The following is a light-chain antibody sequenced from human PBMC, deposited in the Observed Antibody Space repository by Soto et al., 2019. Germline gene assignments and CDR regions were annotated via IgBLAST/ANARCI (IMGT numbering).Light chain of an antibody. Sequence: DIQMTQSPSSLSASVGDRVTITCRASQSISTYLIWYQQKPGKAPKLLIYATSSLQSGVPSRFSGSGSGTEFTLTISSLRPDDFATYYCQQYNSYSFGQGTKVDI. J-gene: IGKJ1*01. CDR1: QSISTY. CDR3: QQYNSYS. V-gene: IGKV1-39*01. CDR2: ATS.